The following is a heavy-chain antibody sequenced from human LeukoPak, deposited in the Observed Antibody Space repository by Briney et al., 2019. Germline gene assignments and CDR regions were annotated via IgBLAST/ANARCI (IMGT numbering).Heavy chain of an antibody. J-gene: IGHJ4*02. Sequence: GGSLRLSCAASGFTFSSYSMNWVRQAPGKGLEWVSYISRSSSTIYYADSVKGRFTISRDNAKNSLYLQMNSLRAEDTAVYYCARAGFSSSDYSGSFFDYWGQGTLVTVSS. CDR3: ARAGFSSSDYSGSFFDY. CDR2: ISRSSSTI. D-gene: IGHD3-10*01. CDR1: GFTFSSYS. V-gene: IGHV3-48*01.